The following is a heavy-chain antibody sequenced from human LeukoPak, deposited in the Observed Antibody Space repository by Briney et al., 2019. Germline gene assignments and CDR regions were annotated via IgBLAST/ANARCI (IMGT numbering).Heavy chain of an antibody. CDR3: ARSYYYDFWSGYYKGPEYYFDY. J-gene: IGHJ4*02. D-gene: IGHD3-3*01. Sequence: ASVKVSCKASGYTFTGYYMHWVRQAPGQGLEWKGWINPNSGGTNYAQKFQGRVTMTRDTSISTAYMELSRLRSDDTAVYYCARSYYYDFWSGYYKGPEYYFDYWGQGTLVTVSS. CDR2: INPNSGGT. CDR1: GYTFTGYY. V-gene: IGHV1-2*02.